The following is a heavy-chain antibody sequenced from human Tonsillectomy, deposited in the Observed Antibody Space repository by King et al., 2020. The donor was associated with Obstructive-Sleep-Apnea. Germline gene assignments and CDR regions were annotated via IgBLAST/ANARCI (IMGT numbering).Heavy chain of an antibody. V-gene: IGHV3-66*01. Sequence: VQLVESGGGLVQPGGSLRLSCAASGFTVSSNYMSWVRQAPGKGLEGVSVIYSGGSTYYADSVKGRFTISRDNSKNTLYLQMNSLRAEDTAVYYCARDIMAYYDSSGYVGGQGTLVTVSS. CDR3: ARDIMAYYDSSGYV. J-gene: IGHJ4*02. CDR1: GFTVSSNY. CDR2: IYSGGST. D-gene: IGHD3-22*01.